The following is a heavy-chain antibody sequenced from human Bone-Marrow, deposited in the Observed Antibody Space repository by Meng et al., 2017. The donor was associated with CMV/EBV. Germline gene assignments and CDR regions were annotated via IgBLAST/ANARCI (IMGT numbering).Heavy chain of an antibody. Sequence: GGSLRLSCAASGFTFSNYAMHWVRQAPGKGLEWVAVISYDGSNKYYADSVKGRFTISRDNSKNTLYVQMDGLTAEDTAVYYCAKHPETPSLWNPGAFDICGQGTMVTASS. CDR3: AKHPETPSLWNPGAFDI. CDR1: GFTFSNYA. V-gene: IGHV3-30-3*02. J-gene: IGHJ3*02. D-gene: IGHD1-1*01. CDR2: ISYDGSNK.